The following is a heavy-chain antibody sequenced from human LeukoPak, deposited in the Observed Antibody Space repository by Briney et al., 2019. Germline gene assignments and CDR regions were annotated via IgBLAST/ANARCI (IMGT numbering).Heavy chain of an antibody. Sequence: SETLSLTCAVYGGSFSGYYWSWIRQPPGKGLEWIGEINHSGSTNYNPSLKSRVTISVDTSKNQFSLKPSSVTAADTAVYYCARGRSYYGSGSLFDYWGQGTLVTVSS. CDR1: GGSFSGYY. J-gene: IGHJ4*02. CDR2: INHSGST. V-gene: IGHV4-34*01. D-gene: IGHD3-10*01. CDR3: ARGRSYYGSGSLFDY.